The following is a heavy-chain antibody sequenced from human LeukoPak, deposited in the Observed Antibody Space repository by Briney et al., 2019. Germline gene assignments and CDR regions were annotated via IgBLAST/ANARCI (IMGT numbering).Heavy chain of an antibody. J-gene: IGHJ3*02. Sequence: PSQTLSLTCTVSGGSISSGGYYWSWIRQPPGKGLEWIGYIYYSGSTNYSPSLRSRVTISVDTSKNQFSLKLSSVTAADTAVYYCASLGYCSGGSCLDAFDIWGQGTMVTVSS. CDR1: GGSISSGGYY. CDR3: ASLGYCSGGSCLDAFDI. CDR2: IYYSGST. D-gene: IGHD2-15*01. V-gene: IGHV4-61*08.